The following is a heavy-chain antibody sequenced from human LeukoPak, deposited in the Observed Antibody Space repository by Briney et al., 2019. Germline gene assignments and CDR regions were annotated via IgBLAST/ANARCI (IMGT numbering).Heavy chain of an antibody. CDR2: INPNSGGT. D-gene: IGHD6-19*01. J-gene: IGHJ4*02. CDR1: GYTFTGYY. CDR3: ARVQGAVAGTSDY. V-gene: IGHV1-2*02. Sequence: ASVKVSCKASGYTFTGYYMHWVRQAPGQGLEWMGWINPNSGGTNYAQKFQGRVTMTRDTSISAAYMELSRLRSDDTAVYYCARVQGAVAGTSDYWXQGTLVTVSS.